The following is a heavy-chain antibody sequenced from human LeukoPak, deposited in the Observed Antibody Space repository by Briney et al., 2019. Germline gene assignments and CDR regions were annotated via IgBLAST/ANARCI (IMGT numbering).Heavy chain of an antibody. J-gene: IGHJ4*02. CDR1: GYTFSSYV. CDR3: AREGDDYGDYKY. Sequence: GASVKVSCKASGYTFSSYVISWVRQAPGQGPAWMGWISAYNGNTNYAHNLQGRVTMTTDTSTSTAYMELRSLRSDDTAVYYCAREGDDYGDYKYWGQGTLVTVSS. V-gene: IGHV1-18*01. CDR2: ISAYNGNT. D-gene: IGHD4-17*01.